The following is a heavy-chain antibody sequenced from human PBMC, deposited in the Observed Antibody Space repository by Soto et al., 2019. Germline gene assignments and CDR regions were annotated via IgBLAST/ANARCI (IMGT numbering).Heavy chain of an antibody. D-gene: IGHD2-2*01. J-gene: IGHJ6*02. CDR3: ARGVVVPAAIYYYYGMDV. CDR1: GYTFTGYY. V-gene: IGHV1-2*02. Sequence: QVQLVQSGAEVKKPGASVKVSCKASGYTFTGYYMHWVRQAPGQGLEWMGWINPNSGGTNYAQKFQGRVTMTRDTSISTAYMELSSLRSEDTAVYYCARGVVVPAAIYYYYGMDVWGQGTTVTVSS. CDR2: INPNSGGT.